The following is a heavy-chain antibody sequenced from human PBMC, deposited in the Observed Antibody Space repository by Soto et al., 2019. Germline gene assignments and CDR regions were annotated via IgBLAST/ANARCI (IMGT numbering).Heavy chain of an antibody. CDR1: GGSIGSGNYY. CDR3: ARVRGP. J-gene: IGHJ4*02. Sequence: NPSETLSLTCTVSGGSIGSGNYYWGWIRQPPGKGLEWIGYIYYSGSTNYNPSLKSRVTISVDRSKNQFSLKLSSVTAADTAVYYCARVRGPWGQGTLVGVSS. V-gene: IGHV4-61*05. CDR2: IYYSGST.